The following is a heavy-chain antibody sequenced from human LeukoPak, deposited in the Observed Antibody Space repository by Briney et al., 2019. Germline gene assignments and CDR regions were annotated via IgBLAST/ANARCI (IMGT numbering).Heavy chain of an antibody. Sequence: SETLSLTCAVYGGSFSGYYWSWIRQHPGKGLEWIGYIYYSGSTYYNPSLKSRVTISVDTSKNQFSLKLSSVTAADTAVYYCASGGTTWYYWGQGTQVTVSS. V-gene: IGHV4-31*11. CDR2: IYYSGST. CDR3: ASGGTTWYY. D-gene: IGHD4-17*01. J-gene: IGHJ4*02. CDR1: GGSFSGYY.